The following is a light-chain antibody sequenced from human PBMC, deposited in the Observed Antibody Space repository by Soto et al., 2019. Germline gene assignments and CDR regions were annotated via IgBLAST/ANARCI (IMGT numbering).Light chain of an antibody. Sequence: DIQMTRSPSTLSASVGDRVTITCRASESINIWLAWFQQKPGKAPKLLISKASTLESGVPSRLSGSGSGTEFTLTISSLQPDDFATYHCQQYHIHSTFGQGTKVEVK. CDR2: KAS. CDR1: ESINIW. V-gene: IGKV1-5*03. CDR3: QQYHIHST. J-gene: IGKJ1*01.